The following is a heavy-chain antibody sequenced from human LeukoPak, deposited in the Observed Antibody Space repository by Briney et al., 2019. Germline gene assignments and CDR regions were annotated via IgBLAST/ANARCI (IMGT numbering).Heavy chain of an antibody. J-gene: IGHJ6*03. V-gene: IGHV1-69*04. Sequence: SVKVSCKASGGTFSSYAISWVRQAPGQGLEWMGRIIPILGIANYAQKFQGRVTITADKSTSTAYMELSSLRSEDTAVYYCARGKDIVVVPAARSMRYYYYYYMDVWGKGTTVTVSS. CDR2: IIPILGIA. D-gene: IGHD2-2*01. CDR1: GGTFSSYA. CDR3: ARGKDIVVVPAARSMRYYYYYYMDV.